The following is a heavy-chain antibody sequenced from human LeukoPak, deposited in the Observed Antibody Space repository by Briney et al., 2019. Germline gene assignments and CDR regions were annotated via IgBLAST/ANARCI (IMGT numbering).Heavy chain of an antibody. D-gene: IGHD6-6*01. CDR3: ARTGRTSSVAYYYYMDV. V-gene: IGHV4-34*01. CDR2: INHSGST. Sequence: SETLSLTCAVYGGSFSGYYWSWIRLPPGKGLEWIGEINHSGSTNYNPSLKSRVTISVDTSKNQFSLKLTSATAADTAVYYCARTGRTSSVAYYYYMDVWGKGTTVTVSS. CDR1: GGSFSGYY. J-gene: IGHJ6*03.